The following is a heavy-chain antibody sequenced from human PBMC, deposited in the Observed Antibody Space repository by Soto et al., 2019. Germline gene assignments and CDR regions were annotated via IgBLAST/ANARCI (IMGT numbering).Heavy chain of an antibody. V-gene: IGHV4-4*07. D-gene: IGHD3-16*01. CDR3: ARDRRGSPYYYYGMDV. J-gene: IGHJ6*02. CDR2: IYTSGST. CDR1: GGSISSYY. Sequence: PSETLSLTCTVSGGSISSYYWSWIRQPAGKGLEWIGRIYTSGSTNYNPSLKSRVTMSVDTSKNQFSLKLSSVTAADTAVYYCARDRRGSPYYYYGMDVWGQGTTVTVSS.